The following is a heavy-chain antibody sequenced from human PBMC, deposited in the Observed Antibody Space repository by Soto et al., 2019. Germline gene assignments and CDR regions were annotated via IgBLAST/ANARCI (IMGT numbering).Heavy chain of an antibody. CDR1: GFTFSSYS. CDR3: ARAYGSGSN. Sequence: GGSLRLSCAASGFTFSSYSMNWVRQAPGKGLEWVSYISSSSSTIYYADSVKGRFTISRDNAKNSLYLQMNSLRAEDTAVYYCARAYGSGSNWGQGTMVTVSS. D-gene: IGHD3-10*01. CDR2: ISSSSSTI. V-gene: IGHV3-48*01. J-gene: IGHJ3*01.